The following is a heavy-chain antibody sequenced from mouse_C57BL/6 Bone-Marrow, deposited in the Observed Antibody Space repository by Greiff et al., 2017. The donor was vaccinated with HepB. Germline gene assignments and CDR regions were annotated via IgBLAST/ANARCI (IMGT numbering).Heavy chain of an antibody. Sequence: EVKLVESGGGLVQPGGSLKLSCAASGFTFSDYYMYWVRQTPEKRLEWVAYISNGGGSTYYPDTVKGRFTISRDNAKNTPYLQMSRLKSEDTAIYYCARHANYYGSRREYFDVWGTGTTVTVSS. CDR2: ISNGGGST. J-gene: IGHJ1*03. V-gene: IGHV5-12*01. D-gene: IGHD1-1*01. CDR3: ARHANYYGSRREYFDV. CDR1: GFTFSDYY.